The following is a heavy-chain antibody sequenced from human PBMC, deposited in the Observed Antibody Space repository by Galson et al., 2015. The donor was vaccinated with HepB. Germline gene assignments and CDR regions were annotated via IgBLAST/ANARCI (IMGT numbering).Heavy chain of an antibody. V-gene: IGHV3-11*01. CDR1: GFTFSDYY. J-gene: IGHJ4*02. CDR2: ISSSGSTI. Sequence: LRLSCAASGFTFSDYYMSWIRQAPGKGLEWVSYISSSGSTIYYADSVKGRFTISRDNAKNSLYLQMNSLRAEDTAVYYCARAAPELWFGELLDYWGQGTLVTVSS. CDR3: ARAAPELWFGELLDY. D-gene: IGHD3-10*01.